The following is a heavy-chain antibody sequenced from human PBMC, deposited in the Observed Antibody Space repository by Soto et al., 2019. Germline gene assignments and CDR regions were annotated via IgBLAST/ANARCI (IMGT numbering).Heavy chain of an antibody. V-gene: IGHV3-53*01. J-gene: IGHJ6*02. Sequence: GGSLRLSCAASGFTVSSTYMTWVRQAPGKGLEWVSVIYGGLTTSYADSVKGRFTISRDNSKNTVFLQMNSLRGEDTAVYYCARDRIEAAGTHRFNYYYGMDVWGQGTTVTVSS. CDR2: IYGGLTT. CDR1: GFTVSSTY. CDR3: ARDRIEAAGTHRFNYYYGMDV. D-gene: IGHD6-13*01.